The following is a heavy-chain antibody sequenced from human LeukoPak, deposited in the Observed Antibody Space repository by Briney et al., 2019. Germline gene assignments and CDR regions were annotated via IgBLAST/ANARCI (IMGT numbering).Heavy chain of an antibody. D-gene: IGHD3-3*01. CDR3: ASGPPFLKYFEY. Sequence: GGSLTLSCAASGFTFSAYGMHWVRQAPDKGLEWVALISYDGDNKYYADSVKGRFTISRDNSKNTLYLQMNSLRADDTAVYYCASGPPFLKYFEYWGQGTLVTVSS. CDR1: GFTFSAYG. V-gene: IGHV3-30*03. CDR2: ISYDGDNK. J-gene: IGHJ4*02.